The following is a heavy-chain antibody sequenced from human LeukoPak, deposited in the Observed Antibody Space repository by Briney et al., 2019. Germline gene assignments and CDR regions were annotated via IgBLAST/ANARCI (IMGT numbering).Heavy chain of an antibody. V-gene: IGHV5-51*01. CDR2: IYPGDSDA. D-gene: IGHD1-26*01. CDR3: AIYSDTYYFDC. Sequence: GESLNISCKGSGYRFTNYWIGWVRQMPGKGLEWMGIIYPGDSDARYSPSFQGQVTISADKSISTAYLQWSSLKASDTAMYYCAIYSDTYYFDCWGQGTLVIVSS. J-gene: IGHJ4*02. CDR1: GYRFTNYW.